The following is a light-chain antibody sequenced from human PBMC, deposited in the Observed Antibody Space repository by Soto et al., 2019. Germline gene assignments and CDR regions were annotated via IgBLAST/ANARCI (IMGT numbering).Light chain of an antibody. CDR3: QQYGNSPLT. V-gene: IGKV3-20*01. CDR1: QSVSSSY. Sequence: EIVLTQSPGTLSLSPGESATLSCRASQSVSSSYLAWYQQRPGQAPRLLIYGASNRATGIPDRFSGSGSGTDFTLTISRLEPEDFAVYFCQQYGNSPLTFGGGTKVEIK. CDR2: GAS. J-gene: IGKJ4*01.